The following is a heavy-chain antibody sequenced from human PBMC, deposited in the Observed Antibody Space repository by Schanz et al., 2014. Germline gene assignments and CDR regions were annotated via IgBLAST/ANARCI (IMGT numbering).Heavy chain of an antibody. D-gene: IGHD3-9*01. Sequence: QVHLVQSGAEVKKPGASVKVSCKASGYIFTSYSMHWVRQAPGQGLEWMGRIYLSDGSTRYAQKFQGRVTVTRDTSTTTVYMDLSSLISEDTAVYYCAFDRDDAYDIWGQGTTVTVSS. CDR1: GYIFTSYS. CDR2: IYLSDGST. CDR3: AFDRDDAYDI. V-gene: IGHV1-46*01. J-gene: IGHJ3*02.